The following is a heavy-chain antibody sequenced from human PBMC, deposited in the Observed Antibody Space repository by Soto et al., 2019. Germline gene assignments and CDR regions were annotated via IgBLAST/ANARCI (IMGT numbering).Heavy chain of an antibody. CDR1: GDSVSSGSYS. J-gene: IGHJ6*02. V-gene: IGHV4-61*03. CDR2: IYHSGST. D-gene: IGHD2-2*01. CDR3: ATFCSTSCFYYCAFAV. Sequence: QVQLQESGPGLVKPSETLSLTCTVSGDSVSSGSYSWSWIRQSPGKGLEWIGYIYHSGSTNYNPSLKSRVTISVDTSKNHFSLRLSSLSAAATAVYYCATFCSTSCFYYCAFAVWGQGTTVTVSS.